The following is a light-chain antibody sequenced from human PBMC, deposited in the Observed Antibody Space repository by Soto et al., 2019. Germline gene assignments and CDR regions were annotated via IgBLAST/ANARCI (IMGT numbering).Light chain of an antibody. J-gene: IGKJ1*01. CDR3: QQYHSYWT. V-gene: IGKV1-5*01. Sequence: DIQMTQSPSNLSASVGDRVTITGRASQTITTWLAWYQQKPGKAPKLLVFDASSLESGVPSRFTGSGSGTEFSLTISSLQPDDFATYFCQQYHSYWTFGQGTKVEIK. CDR2: DAS. CDR1: QTITTW.